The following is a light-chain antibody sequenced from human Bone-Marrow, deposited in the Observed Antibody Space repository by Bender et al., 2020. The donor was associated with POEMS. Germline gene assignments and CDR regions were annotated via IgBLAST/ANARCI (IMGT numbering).Light chain of an antibody. V-gene: IGLV2-14*03. J-gene: IGLJ1*01. CDR1: TSDIGFYNY. Sequence: QSALTQPASVSGSPGQSITISCTGTTSDIGFYNYVSWYQQHPGKAPKLMIYDVSNRPSGVSNRFSGSKSDNTASLTISGLRAEDEGDYYCSSYTSSRTLVFGTGTKVTVL. CDR3: SSYTSSRTLV. CDR2: DVS.